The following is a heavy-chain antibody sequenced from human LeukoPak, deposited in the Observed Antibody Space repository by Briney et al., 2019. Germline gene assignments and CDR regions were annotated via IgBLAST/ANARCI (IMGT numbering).Heavy chain of an antibody. J-gene: IGHJ6*03. CDR2: INPSGGST. Sequence: ASVKVSCKASGYTFTSYYMHWVRQAPGQGLEWMGVINPSGGSTSYAQKFQGRVTMTRDTSTSTVYMELSRLRSEDTAVYYCARDRGGSSFADYYYYYMDVWGKGTTVTVSS. V-gene: IGHV1-46*01. CDR1: GYTFTSYY. CDR3: ARDRGGSSFADYYYYYMDV. D-gene: IGHD1-26*01.